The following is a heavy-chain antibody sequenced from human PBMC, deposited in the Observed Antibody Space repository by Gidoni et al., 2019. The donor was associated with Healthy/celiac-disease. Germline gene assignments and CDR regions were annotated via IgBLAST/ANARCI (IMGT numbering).Heavy chain of an antibody. J-gene: IGHJ4*02. D-gene: IGHD3-22*01. CDR1: GFTFSSYA. Sequence: EVQLLESGGGLVQPGGSLSLSCAASGFTFSSYAMSWVRQAPGKGLEWVSAISGSGGSTYYAASVKGRFTISRDNSKNTLYLQMNSLRAEDTAVYYCAKVGDSSGYLVYYWGQGTLVTVSS. CDR2: ISGSGGST. CDR3: AKVGDSSGYLVYY. V-gene: IGHV3-23*01.